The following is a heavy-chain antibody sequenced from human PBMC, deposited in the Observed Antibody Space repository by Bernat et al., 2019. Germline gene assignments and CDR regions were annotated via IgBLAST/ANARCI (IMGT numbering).Heavy chain of an antibody. CDR1: GFSLSTSGVG. CDR3: ARNFGSGGLDV. CDR2: FYWDDTQ. V-gene: IGHV2-5*02. D-gene: IGHD3-10*01. Sequence: QITLKESGPTLVKPTQTLTLTCTFSGFSLSTSGVGVGWIRQPPGKALEWLAMFYWDDTQFYSPSLTNRLTITKDTPENQAVLTMTYMERADTATYFCARNFGSGGLDVWGPGTTVTVSS. J-gene: IGHJ6*02.